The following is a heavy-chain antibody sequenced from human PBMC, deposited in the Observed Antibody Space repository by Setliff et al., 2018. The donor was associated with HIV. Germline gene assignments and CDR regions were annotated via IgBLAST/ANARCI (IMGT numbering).Heavy chain of an antibody. V-gene: IGHV3-9*03. Sequence: LRLSCAVSGFTFSSYWMSWVRQAPGKGLEWVSGISWNSINIGYADSVKGRFTISRDNAKNSVYLQMNSLKAEDMALYYCVKDKGNGDYDYYYGMGVWGQGTTVTVSS. CDR1: GFTFSSYW. J-gene: IGHJ6*02. CDR2: ISWNSINI. CDR3: VKDKGNGDYDYYYGMGV. D-gene: IGHD4-17*01.